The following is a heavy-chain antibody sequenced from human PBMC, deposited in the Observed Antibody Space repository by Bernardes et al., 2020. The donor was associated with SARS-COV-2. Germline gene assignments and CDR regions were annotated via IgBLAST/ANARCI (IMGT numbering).Heavy chain of an antibody. D-gene: IGHD6-13*01. CDR2: ISAYNGNT. Sequence: ASVKVSCKASGYTFTSYGISWVRQAPGQGLEWMGWISAYNGNTNYAQKLQGRVTMTTDTSTSTAYMELRSLRSDDTAVYYCARDTKSPHSSSWYFDYYYYGMDVWGQGTTVTVSS. J-gene: IGHJ6*02. CDR1: GYTFTSYG. CDR3: ARDTKSPHSSSWYFDYYYYGMDV. V-gene: IGHV1-18*01.